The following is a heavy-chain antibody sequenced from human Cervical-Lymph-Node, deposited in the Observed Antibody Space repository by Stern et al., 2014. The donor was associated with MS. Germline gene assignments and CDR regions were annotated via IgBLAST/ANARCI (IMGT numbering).Heavy chain of an antibody. J-gene: IGHJ4*02. D-gene: IGHD6-13*01. CDR2: IWYDGSNP. CDR3: ASAYSSSHYYFDY. CDR1: GLSFSRYA. Sequence: VQLVESGGCVVQPGRSLRLSCAASGLSFSRYAMHWVRQAPGKGLEWVALIWYDGSNPYYADSVTGRFTISRDNFKNTLYLQMNSLRAEDTAVYYCASAYSSSHYYFDYWGQGTLVTVSS. V-gene: IGHV3-33*01.